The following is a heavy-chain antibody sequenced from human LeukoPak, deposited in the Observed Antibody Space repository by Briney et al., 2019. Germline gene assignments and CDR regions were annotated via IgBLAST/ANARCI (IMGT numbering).Heavy chain of an antibody. D-gene: IGHD5-24*01. J-gene: IGHJ4*02. Sequence: PGGSLRLSCTASGFTFSSYWMHWVRQAPGKGLAWVSRINSDGGSTSYADSVKGRFTISRDNAKNTLYLQMNSLRAEDTAVYYCARRIQGMAPYYFDYWGQGTLVTVSS. CDR2: INSDGGST. CDR1: GFTFSSYW. CDR3: ARRIQGMAPYYFDY. V-gene: IGHV3-74*01.